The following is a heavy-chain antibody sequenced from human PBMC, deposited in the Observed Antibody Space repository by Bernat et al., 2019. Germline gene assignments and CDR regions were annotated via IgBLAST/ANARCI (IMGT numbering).Heavy chain of an antibody. CDR2: IYTSGST. CDR3: AEEYTVTTLGSENQNN. J-gene: IGHJ4*02. V-gene: IGHV4-61*02. CDR1: GGSISSGSYY. Sequence: QVQLQESGPGLVKPSQTLSLTCTVSGGSISSGSYYWSWIRQPAGTGLEWIGRIYTSGSTNYNPSLKSRVTISEDTSKTQFSLKLSSVTAADTAVYYCAEEYTVTTLGSENQNNWGQGTLVTVSS. D-gene: IGHD4-17*01.